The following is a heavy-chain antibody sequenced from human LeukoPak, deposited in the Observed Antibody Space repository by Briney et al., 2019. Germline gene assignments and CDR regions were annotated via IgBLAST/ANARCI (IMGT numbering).Heavy chain of an antibody. D-gene: IGHD2-8*02. Sequence: GESLKISCKGSGYSFSSYWISWVRQMPGKGLEWMGRIDPGDSFTKYRPSLKGRVTISADKSLSTVYLQWSSLKASDTAIYYCARDGGGVSSWVSHWGQGTLVTVSS. J-gene: IGHJ4*02. V-gene: IGHV5-10-1*01. CDR1: GYSFSSYW. CDR2: IDPGDSFT. CDR3: ARDGGGVSSWVSH.